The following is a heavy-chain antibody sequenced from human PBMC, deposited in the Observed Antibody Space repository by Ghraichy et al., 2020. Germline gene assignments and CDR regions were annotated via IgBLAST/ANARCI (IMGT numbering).Heavy chain of an antibody. CDR2: IKQDESEK. J-gene: IGHJ3*02. CDR1: GFTFSSSW. CDR3: TRFIVGASRRAFDI. Sequence: GGSLRLSCAASGFTFSSSWMGWVRQAPGKGLEWVANIKQDESEKHYVGSVRDRFTVSRDNAKNSLFLQMNSLRAEDTAVYYCTRFIVGASRRAFDIWGQGTMVTVSS. V-gene: IGHV3-7*03. D-gene: IGHD1-26*01.